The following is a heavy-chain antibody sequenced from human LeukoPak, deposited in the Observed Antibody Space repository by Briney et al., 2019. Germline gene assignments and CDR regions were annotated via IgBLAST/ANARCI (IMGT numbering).Heavy chain of an antibody. D-gene: IGHD1-7*01. J-gene: IGHJ5*02. Sequence: PGGSLRLSCAASGFTFSNFAMSWVRQAPGKGLEWVSTIRSGSATTYYADSVKDRFTISRDNSKNTLYLQMNSLRAGDTAVYYCAKGGTGTTDWFDPWGQGTLVTVSS. CDR1: GFTFSNFA. CDR2: IRSGSATT. CDR3: AKGGTGTTDWFDP. V-gene: IGHV3-23*01.